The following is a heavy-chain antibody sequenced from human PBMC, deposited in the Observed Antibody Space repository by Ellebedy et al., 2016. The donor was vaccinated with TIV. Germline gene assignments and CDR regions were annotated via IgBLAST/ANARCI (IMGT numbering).Heavy chain of an antibody. V-gene: IGHV1-69*04. D-gene: IGHD3-22*01. CDR3: ATADPGYYYDSRVYAFDI. CDR1: GGTFSSYA. Sequence: ASVKVSCKASGGTFSSYAISWVRQAPGQGLEWMGRIIPILGIANYAQKFQGRVTMTEDTSTDTAYMELSSLRSEDTAVYYCATADPGYYYDSRVYAFDIWGQGTMVTVSS. J-gene: IGHJ3*02. CDR2: IIPILGIA.